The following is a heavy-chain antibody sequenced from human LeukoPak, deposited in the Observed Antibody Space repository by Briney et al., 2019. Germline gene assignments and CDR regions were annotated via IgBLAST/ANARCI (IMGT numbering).Heavy chain of an antibody. Sequence: ASVKVSCKAYGYTFTSYDINWVRQATGQGLEWMGWMNPNSGNTGYAQKSQGRVTMTRNTSISTAYMELSSLRSEDTAVYYCARLLSTYYDFWSGYYMDVWGKGTTVTVSS. CDR3: ARLLSTYYDFWSGYYMDV. D-gene: IGHD3-3*01. V-gene: IGHV1-8*01. CDR1: GYTFTSYD. J-gene: IGHJ6*03. CDR2: MNPNSGNT.